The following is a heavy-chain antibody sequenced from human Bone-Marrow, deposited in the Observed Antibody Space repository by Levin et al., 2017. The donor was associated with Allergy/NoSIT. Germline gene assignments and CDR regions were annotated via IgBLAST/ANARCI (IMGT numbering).Heavy chain of an antibody. Sequence: GESLKISCKASGYTFDSFWIGWVRQMPGKGLQWMGIIFPGDSDSRYSPSFGGQVTMSVDKTISTAYLQWSSLKASDTAMYYCARRQEYYAAGSFDLWGQGTLVTVSS. CDR1: GYTFDSFW. CDR2: IFPGDSDS. V-gene: IGHV5-51*01. D-gene: IGHD3-10*01. J-gene: IGHJ4*02. CDR3: ARRQEYYAAGSFDL.